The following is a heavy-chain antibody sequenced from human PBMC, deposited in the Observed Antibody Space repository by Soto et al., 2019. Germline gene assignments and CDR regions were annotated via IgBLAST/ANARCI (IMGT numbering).Heavy chain of an antibody. D-gene: IGHD1-26*01. Sequence: SETLSLTCTVSGGSISSYYWSWIRQPAGKGLEWIGRIYTSGSTNYNPSLKSRVTMSVDTSKNQFSLKLSSVTAADTAVYYCARTGGSSLCYDYGMDVWGQGTTVTVSS. CDR2: IYTSGST. J-gene: IGHJ6*02. V-gene: IGHV4-4*07. CDR3: ARTGGSSLCYDYGMDV. CDR1: GGSISSYY.